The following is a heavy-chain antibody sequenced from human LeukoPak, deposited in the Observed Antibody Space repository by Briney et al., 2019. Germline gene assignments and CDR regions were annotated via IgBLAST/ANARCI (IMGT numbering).Heavy chain of an antibody. CDR3: ASGDY. CDR1: GFNFRSYA. V-gene: IGHV3-30-3*01. Sequence: GGSLRLSCAASGFNFRSYAMYWVRQAPGKGLEWVAVISYDGSNKYCADSVEGRFTISRDNSKNTLYLQMNSLRPEDTAVYYCASGDYWGQGTLVTVSS. J-gene: IGHJ4*02. CDR2: ISYDGSNK.